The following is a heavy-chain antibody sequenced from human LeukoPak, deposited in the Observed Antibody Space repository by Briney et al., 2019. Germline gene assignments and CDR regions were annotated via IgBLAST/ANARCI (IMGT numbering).Heavy chain of an antibody. J-gene: IGHJ5*02. D-gene: IGHD6-19*01. CDR3: ARGPHSDWDGTDP. V-gene: IGHV3-74*01. CDR2: INHDGYTT. CDR1: GFTFSDHW. Sequence: GGSLRLSWPGSGFTFSDHWMHWVRQPPGKGRVWFSCINHDGYTTSYVDSVKGRFTIFRDNAKNTLYRLMNSVRLEHTAVYYCARGPHSDWDGTDPWGPRTLVSVSS.